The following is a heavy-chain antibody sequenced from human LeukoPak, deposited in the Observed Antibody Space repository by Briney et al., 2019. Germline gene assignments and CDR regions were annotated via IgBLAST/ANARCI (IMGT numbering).Heavy chain of an antibody. Sequence: GESLKISCKASGYKFNSYWIGWVRQMPGKGLEWMGVIFPADSDTRYSPSFQGQVTISADKSISTAYLQWSSLRASDTAIYYCARTSTLFWSDYFDYWGQGTLVTVSS. CDR3: ARTSTLFWSDYFDY. J-gene: IGHJ4*02. CDR2: IFPADSDT. D-gene: IGHD2-8*02. V-gene: IGHV5-51*01. CDR1: GYKFNSYW.